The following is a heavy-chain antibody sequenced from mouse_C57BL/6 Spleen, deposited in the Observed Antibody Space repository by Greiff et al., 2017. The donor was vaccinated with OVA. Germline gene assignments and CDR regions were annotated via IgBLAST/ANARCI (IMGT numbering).Heavy chain of an antibody. CDR2: IWRGGST. CDR3: AAHYGSSYGWFAY. J-gene: IGHJ3*01. D-gene: IGHD1-1*01. Sequence: QVQLQQSGPGLVQPSQSLSITCTVSGFSLTSYGVHWVRQSPGKGLEWLGVIWRGGSTDYNAAFMSRLSITKDNSKSQVFFKMNSLQADDTAIYYCAAHYGSSYGWFAYWGQGTLVTVSA. V-gene: IGHV2-5*01. CDR1: GFSLTSYG.